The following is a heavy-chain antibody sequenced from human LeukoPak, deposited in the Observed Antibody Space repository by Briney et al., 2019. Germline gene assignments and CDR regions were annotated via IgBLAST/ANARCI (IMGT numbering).Heavy chain of an antibody. CDR1: GGTFSSYA. D-gene: IGHD3-3*01. CDR2: IIPIFGTA. V-gene: IGHV1-69*01. Sequence: SVKVSCKASGGTFSSYAISWVRQAPGQGLEWMGGIIPIFGTANYAQKLQGRVTITADESTSTAYMEPSSLRSEDTAVYYCARDQQYYDFWSGPNLYYYYYGMDVWGQGTTVTVSS. J-gene: IGHJ6*02. CDR3: ARDQQYYDFWSGPNLYYYYYGMDV.